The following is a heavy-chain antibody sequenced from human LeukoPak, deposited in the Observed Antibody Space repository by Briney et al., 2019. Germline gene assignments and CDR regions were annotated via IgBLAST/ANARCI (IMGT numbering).Heavy chain of an antibody. J-gene: IGHJ4*02. D-gene: IGHD3-9*01. CDR1: GFTFSDYA. CDR2: ISSSFSGSAYST. Sequence: GGSLRLSCAASGFTFSDYAMSWVRQAPGKGLEWVSLISSSFSGSAYSTYYADSVKGRFTISRDNSKNTLYLQMNSLRAEDTAVYYCAKDDWADYWGQGTLVTVSS. CDR3: AKDDWADY. V-gene: IGHV3-23*01.